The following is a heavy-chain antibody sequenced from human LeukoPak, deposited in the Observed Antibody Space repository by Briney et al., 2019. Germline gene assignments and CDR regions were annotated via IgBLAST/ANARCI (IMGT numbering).Heavy chain of an antibody. CDR2: IYHSGST. J-gene: IGHJ6*03. V-gene: IGHV4-38-2*02. CDR3: ARGGKQWLVTPVSYYYYMDV. D-gene: IGHD6-19*01. Sequence: SETLSLTCTVSGYSISSGYYWGWIRQPPGKGLEWIGSIYHSGSTYYNPSLKSRVTISVDTSKNQFSLKLSSVTAADTAVYYCARGGKQWLVTPVSYYYYMDVWGKGTTVTISS. CDR1: GYSISSGYY.